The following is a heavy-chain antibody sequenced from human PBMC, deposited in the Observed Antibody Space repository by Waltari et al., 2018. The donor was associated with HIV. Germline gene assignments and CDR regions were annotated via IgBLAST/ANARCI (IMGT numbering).Heavy chain of an antibody. CDR1: GYKFSKFF. V-gene: IGHV1-46*01. J-gene: IGHJ2*01. CDR3: VRAMCHFDL. Sequence: QVQMVQPGSEVKNLGASVNISCQASGYKFSKFFVHWVRQAPSRGLEWMGMFNPNSGTTILAQQFRDGVSMTRNTATSMLHMPLSGLAFEDTALYYCVRAMCHFDLWGRGTLVIVSP. CDR2: FNPNSGTT.